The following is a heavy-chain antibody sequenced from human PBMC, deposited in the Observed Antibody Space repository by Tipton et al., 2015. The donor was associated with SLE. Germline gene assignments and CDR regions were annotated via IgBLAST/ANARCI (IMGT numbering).Heavy chain of an antibody. J-gene: IGHJ3*02. CDR1: GGSFSGYY. V-gene: IGHV4-34*01. CDR3: ARGSSLAAFDI. CDR2: INHSGST. Sequence: TLSLICAVYGGSFSGYYWSWIRQPPGKGLEWIGEINHSGSTNYNPSLKSRVTISVDTSKNQFSLKLSSVTAADTAVYYCARGSSLAAFDIWGQGTMVTVSS.